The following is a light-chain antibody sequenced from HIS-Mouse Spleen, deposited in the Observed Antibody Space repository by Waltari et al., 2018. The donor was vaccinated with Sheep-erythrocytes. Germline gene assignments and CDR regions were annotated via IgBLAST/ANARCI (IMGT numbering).Light chain of an antibody. CDR1: QSVSSN. V-gene: IGKV3-15*01. CDR2: GAS. J-gene: IGKJ3*01. CDR3: QQYNNWPPGT. Sequence: EIVMTQSPATLPGSPGERATLSGRASQSVSSNLAWYQQKPGQAPRLLIYGASPRATGIPARFSGSGSGTEFTLTISSMQSEDFAVYYCQQYNNWPPGTFGPGTKVDIK.